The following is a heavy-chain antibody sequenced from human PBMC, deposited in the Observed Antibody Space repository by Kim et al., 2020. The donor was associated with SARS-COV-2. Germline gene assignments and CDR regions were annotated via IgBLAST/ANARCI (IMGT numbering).Heavy chain of an antibody. Sequence: SETLSLTCTVSGGSISSGSYYWSWIRQPAGKGLEWIGRIYTSGSTNYNPSLKSRVTISVDTSKNQFSLKLSSVTAADTAVYYCARDGIEDGDFDAFDIWGQGTMVTVSS. D-gene: IGHD4-17*01. V-gene: IGHV4-61*02. CDR3: ARDGIEDGDFDAFDI. J-gene: IGHJ3*02. CDR2: IYTSGST. CDR1: GGSISSGSYY.